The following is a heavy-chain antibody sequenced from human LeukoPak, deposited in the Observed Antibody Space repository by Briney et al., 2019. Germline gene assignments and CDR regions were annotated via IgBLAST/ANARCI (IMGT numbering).Heavy chain of an antibody. CDR3: AKSTAEYQLLYEDY. D-gene: IGHD2-2*02. Sequence: GGSLRLSCAASGFTFSSYAMSWVRQAPGKGLEWVSAISGSGGSTYYADSVKGRFTISRDNSKNTLYLQMNSLRAEDTAVYYCAKSTAEYQLLYEDYWGQGTLATVSS. J-gene: IGHJ4*02. CDR2: ISGSGGST. CDR1: GFTFSSYA. V-gene: IGHV3-23*01.